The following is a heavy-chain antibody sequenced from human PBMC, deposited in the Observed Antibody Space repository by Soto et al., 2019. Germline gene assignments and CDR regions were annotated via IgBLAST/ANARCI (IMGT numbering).Heavy chain of an antibody. D-gene: IGHD2-2*01. Sequence: GGSLRLSCAASGFPFSSYAMHWVRQAPGKGLEYVSAISSNGGSTYYANSVKGRFTISRDNSKNTLYLQMGSLRAEDMAVYYCAREGYCSSTSCYSFDYWGQGTLVTVSS. CDR3: AREGYCSSTSCYSFDY. V-gene: IGHV3-64*01. CDR2: ISSNGGST. CDR1: GFPFSSYA. J-gene: IGHJ4*02.